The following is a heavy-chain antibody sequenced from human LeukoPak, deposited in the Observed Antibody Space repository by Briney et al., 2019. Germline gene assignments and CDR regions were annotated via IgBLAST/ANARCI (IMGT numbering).Heavy chain of an antibody. Sequence: GGSLRLSCAASGFTFSSYAMSWVRQAPGKGLEWVSAISGSGGSTYYADSVKGRFTISRDNSKNTLYLQMNSLRAEDTAVYYCAEGLEYCSSSSCSNQGAFHIWGPGTMVTVSS. CDR3: AEGLEYCSSSSCSNQGAFHI. CDR1: GFTFSSYA. V-gene: IGHV3-23*01. CDR2: ISGSGGST. D-gene: IGHD2-2*01. J-gene: IGHJ3*02.